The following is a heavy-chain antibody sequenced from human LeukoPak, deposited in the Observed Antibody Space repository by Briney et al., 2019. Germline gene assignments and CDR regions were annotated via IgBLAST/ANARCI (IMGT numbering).Heavy chain of an antibody. D-gene: IGHD3-3*01. CDR1: GYTFTGYY. Sequence: SVTVSCKASGYTFTGYYIQWVRQAPGQGLEWMGWINPNSGGTNYAQRFQGRVTMTRDTSISTAYMELSGLRSDDTAMYYCFRLGDVYWGQGTLVTVSS. J-gene: IGHJ4*02. V-gene: IGHV1-2*02. CDR2: INPNSGGT. CDR3: FRLGDVY.